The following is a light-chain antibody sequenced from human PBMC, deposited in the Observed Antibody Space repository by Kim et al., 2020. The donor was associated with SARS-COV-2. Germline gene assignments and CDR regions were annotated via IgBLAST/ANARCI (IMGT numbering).Light chain of an antibody. CDR1: QSINSW. V-gene: IGKV1-5*03. CDR3: QQYHSYPVT. CDR2: KTY. Sequence: DIQMTQSPSTLSASVGDRVTITCRASQSINSWLAWYQQKPGKAPMLLIYKTYSLETGVPSRFSGRGSGTEFTLAISSLQPDDLATYYCQQYHSYPVTFGQGTKLEI. J-gene: IGKJ2*01.